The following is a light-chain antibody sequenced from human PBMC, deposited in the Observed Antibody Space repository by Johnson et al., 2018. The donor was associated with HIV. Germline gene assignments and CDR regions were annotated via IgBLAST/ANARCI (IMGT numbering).Light chain of an antibody. CDR2: ENN. J-gene: IGLJ1*01. V-gene: IGLV1-51*02. Sequence: QSLLTQPPSVSAAPGQKVTISCSGGGSNIGNTYVSWYKHLPGTAPKLLIYENNKRPSGTPDRFSGSKSATSATLGITGLQPGDEADYSCEIWQSSLGAGGVFGTGTKVTVL. CDR1: GSNIGNTY. CDR3: EIWQSSLGAGGV.